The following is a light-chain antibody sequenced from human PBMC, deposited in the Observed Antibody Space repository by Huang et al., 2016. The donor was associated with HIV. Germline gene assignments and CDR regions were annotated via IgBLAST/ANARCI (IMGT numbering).Light chain of an antibody. CDR1: QSIGNY. Sequence: DIQMTQSPSSLSASVGERVTVTCRASQSIGNYLNWYQQKPGKAPKLLIYGASSLQSGVPSRVSGSGSGTVFILSITSLQPEDFATYYCQQSYNSWTFGQGTKVDIK. CDR3: QQSYNSWT. CDR2: GAS. V-gene: IGKV1-39*01. J-gene: IGKJ1*01.